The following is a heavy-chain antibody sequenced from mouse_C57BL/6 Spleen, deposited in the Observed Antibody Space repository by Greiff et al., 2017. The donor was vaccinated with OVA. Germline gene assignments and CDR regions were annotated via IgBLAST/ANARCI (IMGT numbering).Heavy chain of an antibody. Sequence: EVQVVESGGDLVKPGGSLKLSCAASGFTFSSYGMSWVRQTPDKRLEWVATISSGGSYTYYPDSVKGRFTISRDNAKTTLYLQMRSLKSEDTAMYYCARHKDYGSSSYLDYWGQGTTLTVSS. CDR3: ARHKDYGSSSYLDY. J-gene: IGHJ2*01. V-gene: IGHV5-6*01. D-gene: IGHD1-1*01. CDR2: ISSGGSYT. CDR1: GFTFSSYG.